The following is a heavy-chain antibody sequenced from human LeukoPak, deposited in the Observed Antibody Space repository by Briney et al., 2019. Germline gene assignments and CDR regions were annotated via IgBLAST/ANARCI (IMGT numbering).Heavy chain of an antibody. CDR3: AKTGSTIAARPPDY. CDR2: IYYSGTT. Sequence: PSETLSLTCTVSSGSISRSGDYWGWIRQSPGKGLEWIGSIYYSGTTYYNPSLKSRVTISLDSSKNQFSLKLTSVTAADTAVYYCAKTGSTIAARPPDYWGQGSLVTVSP. D-gene: IGHD6-6*01. J-gene: IGHJ4*02. V-gene: IGHV4-39*07. CDR1: SGSISRSGDY.